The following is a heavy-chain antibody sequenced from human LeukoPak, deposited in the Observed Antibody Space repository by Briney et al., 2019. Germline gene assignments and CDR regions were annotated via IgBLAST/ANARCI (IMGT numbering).Heavy chain of an antibody. D-gene: IGHD1-1*01. J-gene: IGHJ5*02. CDR1: GYNFTSYW. CDR2: IYPGDCDT. V-gene: IGHV5-51*01. Sequence: GESLNISCKGPGYNFTSYWIGWVRQMPGKGLGWMGIIYPGDCDTRYSPSFQGQVTISADKSISTAYLQWSSLKASDTAMYYCARRNTKYWNDGNWFDPWGQGTPVTVSS. CDR3: ARRNTKYWNDGNWFDP.